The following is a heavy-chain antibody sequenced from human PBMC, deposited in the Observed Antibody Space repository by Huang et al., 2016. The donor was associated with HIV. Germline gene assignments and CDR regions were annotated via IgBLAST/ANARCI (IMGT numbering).Heavy chain of an antibody. D-gene: IGHD6-13*01. CDR2: ISPSSSFI. Sequence: EVQLMDSGGGLVKPGGSLRLSCAASGFSLDSFNMFWVRQTPGKGLQWVASISPSSSFIEYADSVKGRFSISRDNAKNSLYLQMNSLRGEDTAVYYCVKDRGQQLSPFDSWGQGTLVTVSS. CDR1: GFSLDSFN. J-gene: IGHJ4*02. CDR3: VKDRGQQLSPFDS. V-gene: IGHV3-21*01.